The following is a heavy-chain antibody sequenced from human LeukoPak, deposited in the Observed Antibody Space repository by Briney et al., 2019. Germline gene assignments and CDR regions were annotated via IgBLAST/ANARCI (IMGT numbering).Heavy chain of an antibody. J-gene: IGHJ4*02. CDR3: ATDVRLVGATRDY. CDR1: GYTLTELS. CDR2: FDPEDGET. V-gene: IGHV1-24*01. D-gene: IGHD1-26*01. Sequence: GASVKVSCKVSGYTLTELSMHWVRQAPGKGLEWIGGFDPEDGETIYAQKFQGRVTMTEDTSTDTAYMELSSLRSEDTAVYYCATDVRLVGATRDYWGQGTLVTVSS.